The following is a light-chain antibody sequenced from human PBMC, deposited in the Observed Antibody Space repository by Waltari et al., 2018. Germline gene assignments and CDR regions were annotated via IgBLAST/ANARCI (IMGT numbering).Light chain of an antibody. V-gene: IGLV1-44*01. Sequence: QSVLTQPPSASGTPGQTVSISCSGGSSNIAVNTVNWYQQLPGMAPKLLINGNNQRPSGCPDRFSGSKSGTSASLAISGLQSEDEADYYCAAWDDSLYGRVFGGGTKLTVL. CDR2: GNN. CDR1: SSNIAVNT. J-gene: IGLJ2*01. CDR3: AAWDDSLYGRV.